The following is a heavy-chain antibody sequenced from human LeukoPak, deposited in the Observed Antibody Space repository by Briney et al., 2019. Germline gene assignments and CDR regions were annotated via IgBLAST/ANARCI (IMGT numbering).Heavy chain of an antibody. V-gene: IGHV1-69*13. Sequence: ASVKVSCKASGGTFSKYTISWVRQRPGQGLEWMGGITPLFGTANYAQKFQGRVTITADESTSTAYMELSSLRSEDTAVYYCARDRGIAVAGTGLDYWGQGTLVTVSS. CDR1: GGTFSKYT. CDR3: ARDRGIAVAGTGLDY. CDR2: ITPLFGTA. D-gene: IGHD6-19*01. J-gene: IGHJ4*02.